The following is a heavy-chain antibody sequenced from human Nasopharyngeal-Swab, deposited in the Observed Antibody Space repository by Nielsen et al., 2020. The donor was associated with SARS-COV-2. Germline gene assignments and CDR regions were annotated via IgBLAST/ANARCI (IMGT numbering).Heavy chain of an antibody. CDR2: IYYSGST. D-gene: IGHD6-13*01. CDR1: GCSISRYD. J-gene: IGHJ6*03. Sequence: ESLKLSCTVPGCSISRYDWSWIRQPPGKGLEWIGYIYYSGSTNYNPSLKSRVTISVDTSKNQFSLKLSSVTAADTAVYYCARCIAAAGPYYYYMDVWGKGTTVTVSS. CDR3: ARCIAAAGPYYYYMDV. V-gene: IGHV4-59*01.